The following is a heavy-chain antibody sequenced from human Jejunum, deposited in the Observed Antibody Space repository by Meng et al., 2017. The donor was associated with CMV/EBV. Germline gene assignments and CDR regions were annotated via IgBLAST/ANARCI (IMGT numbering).Heavy chain of an antibody. CDR3: TRGSNWNWNWFDP. J-gene: IGHJ5*02. CDR2: ISHSGTTK. CDR1: GFTFTDHA. D-gene: IGHD1-7*01. V-gene: IGHV3-48*03. Sequence: SGFTFTDHALNWVRQAPGRGLEWVSYISHSGTTKNYADSVRGRFTISRDTATNSVYLQMDTLRAEDTALYYCTRGSNWNWNWFDPWGQGTLVTVSS.